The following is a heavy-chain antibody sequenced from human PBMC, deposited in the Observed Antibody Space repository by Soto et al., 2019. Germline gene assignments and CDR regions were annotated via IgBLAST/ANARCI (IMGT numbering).Heavy chain of an antibody. Sequence: QIQLVQFGGEVARPGASVTVSCEASGYIFTTYGLSWVRQTPAHGLEWMGWISADSGYTQYAQFFQGRVTMTRDTYRNTGYMTLMDLTSDDTGIYYCARDRPPGSLYGMDAWGQGTAVTVSS. J-gene: IGHJ6*02. CDR2: ISADSGYT. CDR3: ARDRPPGSLYGMDA. V-gene: IGHV1-18*01. CDR1: GYIFTTYG.